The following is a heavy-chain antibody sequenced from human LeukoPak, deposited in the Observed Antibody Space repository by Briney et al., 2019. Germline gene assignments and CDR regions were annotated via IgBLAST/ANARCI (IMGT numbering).Heavy chain of an antibody. CDR1: GGSISSYY. CDR2: IYYSGST. J-gene: IGHJ5*02. V-gene: IGHV4-59*08. Sequence: SETLSLTCTVSGGSISSYYWNWIRQPPGKGLEWIGYIYYSGSTNYNPSLKSRVTISVDTSKNQFSLKLSSVTAADTAVYYCARRRGLPTRGWFDPWGQGTLVTVSS. D-gene: IGHD3-10*01. CDR3: ARRRGLPTRGWFDP.